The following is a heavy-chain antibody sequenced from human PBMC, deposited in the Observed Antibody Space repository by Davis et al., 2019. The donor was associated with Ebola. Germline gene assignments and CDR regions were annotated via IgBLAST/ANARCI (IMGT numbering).Heavy chain of an antibody. CDR1: VITFSSYA. CDR3: ARDPFLEWLFSGRYYYYGMDV. J-gene: IGHJ6*04. D-gene: IGHD3-3*01. Sequence: GGSLRLSCTDSVITFSSYAMTWVRQAPGKGLEWVSAISGSGGSTYYADSVKGRFTISRDNSKKTLYLQMNSLRAEDTAVYYCARDPFLEWLFSGRYYYYGMDVWGKGTTVTVSS. V-gene: IGHV3-23*01. CDR2: ISGSGGST.